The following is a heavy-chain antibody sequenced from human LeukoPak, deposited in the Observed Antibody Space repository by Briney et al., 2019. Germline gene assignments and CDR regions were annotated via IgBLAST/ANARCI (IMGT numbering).Heavy chain of an antibody. D-gene: IGHD6-19*01. CDR1: VYTFTSYD. CDR2: MNPNSGNK. CDR3: ARSRLALDY. J-gene: IGHJ4*02. Sequence: SVKVSCMASVYTFTSYDINWVRQPTGQGLEWMGWMNPNSGNKGYAQKFQGRGPMTRNTSLSPAHMEPNSLDSEDTAVDFRARSRLALDYWGQGTLVTVSS. V-gene: IGHV1-8*01.